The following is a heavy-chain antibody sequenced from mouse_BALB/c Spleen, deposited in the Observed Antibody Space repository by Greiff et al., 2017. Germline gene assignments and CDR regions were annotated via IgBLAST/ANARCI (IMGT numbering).Heavy chain of an antibody. CDR3: AREAYYGYELGRNYFDY. V-gene: IGHV1-82*01. CDR1: GYAFSSSW. CDR2: IYPGDGDT. D-gene: IGHD1-2*01. Sequence: VQLQQSGPELVKPGASVKISCKASGYAFSSSWMNWVKQRPGQGLEWIGRIYPGDGDTNYNGKFKGKATLTADKSSSTAYMQLSSLTSVDSAVYFCAREAYYGYELGRNYFDYWGQGTTLTVSS. J-gene: IGHJ2*01.